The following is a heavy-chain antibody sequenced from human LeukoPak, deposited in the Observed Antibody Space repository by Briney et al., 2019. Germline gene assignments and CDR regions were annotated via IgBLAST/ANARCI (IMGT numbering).Heavy chain of an antibody. CDR1: GFTFRNHG. CDR2: IWYDGSNK. D-gene: IGHD2-2*01. V-gene: IGHV3-33*01. CDR3: ARDYCSSTSCLFDY. Sequence: GGSLRLSCAASGFTFRNHGMHWVRQAPGKGLEWVAVIWYDGSNKYYADSVKGRFTFSRDNAKNSLYLQMNSLRAEDTAVYYCARDYCSSTSCLFDYWGQGTLVTVSS. J-gene: IGHJ4*02.